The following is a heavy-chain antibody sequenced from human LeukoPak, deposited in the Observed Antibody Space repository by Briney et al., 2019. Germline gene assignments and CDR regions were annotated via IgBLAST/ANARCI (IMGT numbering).Heavy chain of an antibody. CDR1: GGSISSSSYY. CDR3: ARQMYYYDSGSYNYYYYMDV. Sequence: SETLSLTCTVSGGSISSSSYYWGWIRQPPGKGLEWIGTIYYSGNTYYNPSLKSRVTISVDTSKNQFSLKLSSVTAADTALYYCARQMYYYDSGSYNYYYYMDVWGKGTTVTVSS. J-gene: IGHJ6*03. V-gene: IGHV4-39*01. CDR2: IYYSGNT. D-gene: IGHD3-10*01.